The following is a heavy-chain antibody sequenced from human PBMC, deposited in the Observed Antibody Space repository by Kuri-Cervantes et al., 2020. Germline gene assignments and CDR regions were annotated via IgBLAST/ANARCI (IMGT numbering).Heavy chain of an antibody. CDR3: ARGRYEMATMVYPFDY. J-gene: IGHJ4*02. V-gene: IGHV1-8*01. Sequence: ASVKVSCKASGYTFTSYDINWARQATGQGLEWMGWMNPNSGNTGYAQKFQGRVTMTRNTSISTAYMELSSLRSEDTAVYYCARGRYEMATMVYPFDYWGQGTLVTVSS. CDR1: GYTFTSYD. CDR2: MNPNSGNT. D-gene: IGHD5-24*01.